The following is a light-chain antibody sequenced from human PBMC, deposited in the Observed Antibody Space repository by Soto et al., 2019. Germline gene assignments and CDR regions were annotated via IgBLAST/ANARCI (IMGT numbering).Light chain of an antibody. CDR2: DVR. CDR1: SSDVGYYNY. J-gene: IGLJ1*01. Sequence: QSALTQPASVSGSPGQSITISCTGTSSDVGYYNYVSWYQQHPGKAPKLMIYDVRYRPSGVSDRFSGSNSGNTASLTLSGLEAEDEADYYCSSYTSSSTLVFGTGTKLTVL. CDR3: SSYTSSSTLV. V-gene: IGLV2-14*03.